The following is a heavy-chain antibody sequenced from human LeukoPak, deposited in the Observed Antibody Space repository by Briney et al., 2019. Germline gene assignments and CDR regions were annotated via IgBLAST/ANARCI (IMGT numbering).Heavy chain of an antibody. Sequence: GGSLRLSCGGSGFTFSSYSMNWVRQAPGRGLEWVSSISSSSSYIYYADSVKGRFTISRDNAKKSLYLEMNSLRVDDTAVYYCAREGTMISSFDYWGQGTLVTVSS. J-gene: IGHJ4*02. CDR3: AREGTMISSFDY. V-gene: IGHV3-21*01. D-gene: IGHD3-22*01. CDR2: ISSSSSYI. CDR1: GFTFSSYS.